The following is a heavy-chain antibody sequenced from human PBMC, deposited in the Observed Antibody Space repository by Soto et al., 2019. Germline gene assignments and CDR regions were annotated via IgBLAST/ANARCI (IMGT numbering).Heavy chain of an antibody. D-gene: IGHD3-10*01. V-gene: IGHV4-34*01. J-gene: IGHJ1*01. Sequence: QVQLQQWGAGLLKPSETLSLTCAVYGGSFSGYYWSWIRQPPGKGLEWIGEINHSGSTNYNPSLKSRVTISVDTSKNQFSLKLSSVTAADTAVYYCARGRVTVVRGVAEYFQHWGQGTLVTVSS. CDR2: INHSGST. CDR3: ARGRVTVVRGVAEYFQH. CDR1: GGSFSGYY.